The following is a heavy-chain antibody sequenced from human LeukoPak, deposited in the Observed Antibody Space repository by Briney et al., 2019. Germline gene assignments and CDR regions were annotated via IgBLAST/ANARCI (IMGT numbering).Heavy chain of an antibody. J-gene: IGHJ4*02. CDR2: ISGSGANT. CDR1: GFTFSTFA. CDR3: AKSPDIAVTDDFDY. D-gene: IGHD6-19*01. V-gene: IGHV3-23*01. Sequence: GGSLRLSCSASGFTFSTFAMSGVPQAPGKGVEWGAGISGSGANTYYADSVKGRFTISRDNSKNTLFLQMNSLRAEDTAVYYCAKSPDIAVTDDFDYWGQGTMVTVSS.